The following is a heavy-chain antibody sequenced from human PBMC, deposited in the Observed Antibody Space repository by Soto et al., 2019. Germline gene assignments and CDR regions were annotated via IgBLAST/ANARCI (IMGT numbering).Heavy chain of an antibody. CDR2: IIPVFGTT. Sequence: QVQLVQSGAEVKKPGSSVRVSCKAFGGSFNTHVMNWVRQAPGQGLEWVGLIIPVFGTTKYAQHFQGRVTITAVDSTATAFLEVSSLRSDDTAVYYCASGVREYSTAPPHFWGQGTLVSVSS. CDR3: ASGVREYSTAPPHF. J-gene: IGHJ4*02. CDR1: GGSFNTHV. D-gene: IGHD5-18*01. V-gene: IGHV1-69*01.